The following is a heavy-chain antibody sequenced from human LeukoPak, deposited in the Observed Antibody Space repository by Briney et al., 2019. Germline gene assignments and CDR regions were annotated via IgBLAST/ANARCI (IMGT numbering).Heavy chain of an antibody. CDR2: MNPNSGNT. Sequence: ASVKVSCKASGYTFTSYDINWVRQATGQGLEWMGWMNPNSGNTGYAQKFQGRVTITRNTSISTAYMELSSLRSEDTAVYYCARALQGSSSWYSYYYYYYMDVWGKGTTVTVSS. V-gene: IGHV1-8*01. CDR1: GYTFTSYD. J-gene: IGHJ6*03. D-gene: IGHD6-13*01. CDR3: ARALQGSSSWYSYYYYYYMDV.